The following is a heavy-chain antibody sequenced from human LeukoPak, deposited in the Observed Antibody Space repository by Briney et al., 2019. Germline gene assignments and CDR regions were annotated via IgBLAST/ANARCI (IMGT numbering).Heavy chain of an antibody. CDR3: ARPSYGDLYYYYYMDV. V-gene: IGHV1-69*01. J-gene: IGHJ6*03. D-gene: IGHD5-18*01. Sequence: SVKVSCKASGGTFSSYAISRVRQAPGQGLEWMGGIIPIFGTANYAQKFQGRVTITADESTSTAYMELSSLRSEDTAVYYCARPSYGDLYYYYYMDVWGKGTTVTVSS. CDR2: IIPIFGTA. CDR1: GGTFSSYA.